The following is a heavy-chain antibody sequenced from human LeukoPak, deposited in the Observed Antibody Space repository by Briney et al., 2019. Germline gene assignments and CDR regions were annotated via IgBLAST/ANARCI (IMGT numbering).Heavy chain of an antibody. CDR2: ISGSGGST. J-gene: IGHJ4*02. V-gene: IGHV3-23*01. D-gene: IGHD6-13*01. Sequence: SGGSLRLSCAASGFTFSSYAMSWVRQAPGKGLEWVSAISGSGGSTYYADSVKGRFAISRDNSKNTLYLQMNSLRAEDTAVYYCAKEAAFGYSSSWYYFDYWGQGTLVTASS. CDR3: AKEAAFGYSSSWYYFDY. CDR1: GFTFSSYA.